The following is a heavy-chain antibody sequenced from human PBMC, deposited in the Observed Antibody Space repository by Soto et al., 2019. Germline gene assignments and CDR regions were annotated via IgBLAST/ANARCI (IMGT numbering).Heavy chain of an antibody. CDR3: ATMGTPATGLYYFDY. D-gene: IGHD5-18*01. J-gene: IGHJ4*02. CDR2: ISYSGST. CDR1: GGSIISSSFH. V-gene: IGHV4-39*07. Sequence: PSETLSLTSTVSGGSIISSSFHWGWIRQPPGKGLEWIGSISYSGSTYYSLSLKSRVTISVDTSKNQFSLNLSFVTAADTAVYYCATMGTPATGLYYFDYWGQGTLVTVS.